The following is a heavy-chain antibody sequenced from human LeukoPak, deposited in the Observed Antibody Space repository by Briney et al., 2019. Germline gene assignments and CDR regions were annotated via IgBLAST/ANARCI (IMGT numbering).Heavy chain of an antibody. CDR1: GYTFTSYD. J-gene: IGHJ4*02. D-gene: IGHD3-9*01. Sequence: ASVQVSCKASGYTFTSYDINWVRQATGQGLEWMGWMNPNSGNTGYAQKFQGRVTMTRNTSISTAYMELSSLRSEDTAVYYCARGLLRYFDWLSRSYYFDYWGQGTLVTVSS. V-gene: IGHV1-8*01. CDR3: ARGLLRYFDWLSRSYYFDY. CDR2: MNPNSGNT.